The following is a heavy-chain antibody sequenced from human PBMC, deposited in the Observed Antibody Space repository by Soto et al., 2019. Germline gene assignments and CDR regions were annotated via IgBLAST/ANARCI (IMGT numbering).Heavy chain of an antibody. Sequence: ASVKVSCKASGYTFTSYAMNWVRQAPGQGLEWMGWINTNTGNPTYAQGFTGRFVFSLDTSVSTAYLQIFSLKAEDTAVYYCARAHYDFWSGSWGDYYYGMDVWGQGTTVTVSS. J-gene: IGHJ6*02. CDR2: INTNTGNP. CDR3: ARAHYDFWSGSWGDYYYGMDV. D-gene: IGHD3-3*01. CDR1: GYTFTSYA. V-gene: IGHV7-4-1*01.